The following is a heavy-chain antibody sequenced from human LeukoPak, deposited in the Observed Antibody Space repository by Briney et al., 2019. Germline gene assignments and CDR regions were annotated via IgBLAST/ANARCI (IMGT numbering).Heavy chain of an antibody. Sequence: SGGSLRLSCAASGFTFCSYSMNWVRQAPGKGLEWVSSISSSSYIYYADSVKGRFTISRDNAKNSLYLQMNSLRAEDTAVYYCARSGVAGPPMGWFDPWGQGTLVTVSS. D-gene: IGHD6-19*01. CDR1: GFTFCSYS. CDR2: ISSSSYI. J-gene: IGHJ5*02. CDR3: ARSGVAGPPMGWFDP. V-gene: IGHV3-21*01.